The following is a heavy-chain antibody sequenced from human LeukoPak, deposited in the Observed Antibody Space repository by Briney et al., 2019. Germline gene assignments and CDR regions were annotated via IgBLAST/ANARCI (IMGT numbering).Heavy chain of an antibody. CDR3: ASRVRYAAAAPAY. D-gene: IGHD6-13*01. J-gene: IGHJ4*02. Sequence: GGSLRLSCAASGFTVSSNYMNWVRQAPGKGLEWVSVIYSGGSTYYADSVKGRVTISRDNSKNTLYLQMNSLRAEATAVYYCASRVRYAAAAPAYWGQGTLVTVSS. V-gene: IGHV3-66*01. CDR2: IYSGGST. CDR1: GFTVSSNY.